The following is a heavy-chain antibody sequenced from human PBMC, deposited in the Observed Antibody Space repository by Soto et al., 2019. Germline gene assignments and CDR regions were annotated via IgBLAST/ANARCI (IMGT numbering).Heavy chain of an antibody. CDR1: GFTFSRYW. CDR2: INQDGGQT. CDR3: ARGLGDIVVVPAAKGWCAFDI. J-gene: IGHJ3*02. Sequence: GGSLILSCGASGFTFSRYWMNWVRQAPGKGLEWVANINQDGGQTYYVDSVKGRFTISRNNAKNFLYLQMDSLRAEDTAVYYCARGLGDIVVVPAAKGWCAFDIWGQGTMVTVSS. D-gene: IGHD2-2*01. V-gene: IGHV3-7*01.